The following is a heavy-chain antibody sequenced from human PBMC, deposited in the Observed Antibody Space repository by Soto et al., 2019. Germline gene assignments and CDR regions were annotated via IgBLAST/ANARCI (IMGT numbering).Heavy chain of an antibody. CDR3: ARATSAGNGRRVDV. CDR2: INPSGGST. D-gene: IGHD6-13*01. CDR1: GYTFTTYY. J-gene: IGHJ6*02. Sequence: QVQLVQSGTEVKEPGASVSLSCKASGYTFTTYYIHWVRQAPGQGLEWMGMINPSGGSTTYAQNFQGRVTMTRDTSTSTVYMDLHSLRSDDTAVYYCARATSAGNGRRVDVWGQGTTVTVSS. V-gene: IGHV1-46*01.